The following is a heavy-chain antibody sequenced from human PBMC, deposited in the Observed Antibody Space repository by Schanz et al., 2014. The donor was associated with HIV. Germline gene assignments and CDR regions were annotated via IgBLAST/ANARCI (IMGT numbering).Heavy chain of an antibody. J-gene: IGHJ3*02. CDR3: AKEMVSRYYGDAFNI. Sequence: QVQLVESGGGVVQPGRSLRLSCTASGFTFSSSGMHWVRQAPGKGLEWVAVISYDGGNKYYADSVKGRFTISRDNSKNTLYLQMNSLRAEDTALYYCAKEMVSRYYGDAFNIWGQGTMVTVSS. V-gene: IGHV3-30*18. CDR1: GFTFSSSG. D-gene: IGHD3-16*01. CDR2: ISYDGGNK.